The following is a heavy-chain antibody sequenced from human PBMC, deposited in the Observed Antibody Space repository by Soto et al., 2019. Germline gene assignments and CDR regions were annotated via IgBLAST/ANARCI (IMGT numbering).Heavy chain of an antibody. Sequence: QVLLQESGPGLVKPSETLSLTCTVSGGSVSSGNYYWSWIRQPPGKGLEWIGYVYYSGSTTYNPTIKSRLTILVDTSNNQFSLQLSSVTAAGPAGYYYASFVRTGWRSYFDPWGQGILVPVSS. CDR2: VYYSGST. CDR3: ASFVRTGWRSYFDP. D-gene: IGHD6-19*01. V-gene: IGHV4-61*01. CDR1: GGSVSSGNYY. J-gene: IGHJ4*02.